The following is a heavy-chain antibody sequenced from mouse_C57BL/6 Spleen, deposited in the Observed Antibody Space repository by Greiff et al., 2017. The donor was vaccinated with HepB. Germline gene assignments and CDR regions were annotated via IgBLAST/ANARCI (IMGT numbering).Heavy chain of an antibody. D-gene: IGHD1-1*01. V-gene: IGHV5-6*01. J-gene: IGHJ4*01. Sequence: EVQLVESGGDLVKPGGSLKLSCAASGFTFSSYGMSWVRQTPDKRLEWVATISSGGSYTYYPDSVKGRFTISRDNAKNTLYLQMSSLKSEDTAMYYCARREATAVSMDYWGQGTSVTVSS. CDR1: GFTFSSYG. CDR3: ARREATAVSMDY. CDR2: ISSGGSYT.